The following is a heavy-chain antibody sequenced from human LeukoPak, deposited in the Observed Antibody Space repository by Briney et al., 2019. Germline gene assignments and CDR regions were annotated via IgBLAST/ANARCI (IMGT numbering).Heavy chain of an antibody. CDR2: IWYDGSNK. V-gene: IGHV3-33*01. D-gene: IGHD3-22*01. CDR1: GFTFSSYG. CDR3: ARESHYYDSSGYSIDY. Sequence: PGGSLRLSCAASGFTFSSYGMHWVRQAPGKGLEWVAVIWYDGSNKYYADSAKGRFTISRDNSKNTLYLQMNSLRAEDTAVCYCARESHYYDSSGYSIDYWGQGTLVTVSS. J-gene: IGHJ4*02.